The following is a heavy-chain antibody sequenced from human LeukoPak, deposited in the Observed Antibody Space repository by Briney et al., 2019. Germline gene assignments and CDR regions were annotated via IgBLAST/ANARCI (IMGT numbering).Heavy chain of an antibody. CDR2: MRYDGNNK. J-gene: IGHJ3*02. V-gene: IGHV3-30*02. Sequence: PGGSLRLSCAASGFTFSSYGMDWVRRAPGKGLEWVAFMRYDGNNKDYADSVKGRFTIFRDNSKNTLYLQMNSLRVEDTAVYYCAKGYGDLVAFDIWGQGTMVTVSS. D-gene: IGHD4-17*01. CDR3: AKGYGDLVAFDI. CDR1: GFTFSSYG.